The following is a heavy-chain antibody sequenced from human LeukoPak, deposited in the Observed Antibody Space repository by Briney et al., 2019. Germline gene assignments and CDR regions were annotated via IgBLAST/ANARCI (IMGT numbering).Heavy chain of an antibody. D-gene: IGHD6-19*01. Sequence: SETLSLTCTVSGDSISSYYWSWLRQPPGRGLEWIGYIYYSGSTNYNPSLKSRVTISVDTSTNQFSLRLSSVTAADTALYYCARGYSSGWYRAFDIWGQGTMVTVSS. J-gene: IGHJ3*02. CDR3: ARGYSSGWYRAFDI. V-gene: IGHV4-59*01. CDR1: GDSISSYY. CDR2: IYYSGST.